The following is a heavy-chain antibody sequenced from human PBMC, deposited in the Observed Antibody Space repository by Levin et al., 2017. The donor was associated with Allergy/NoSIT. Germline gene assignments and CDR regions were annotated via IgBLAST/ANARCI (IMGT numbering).Heavy chain of an antibody. CDR2: ISWNSGSI. Sequence: AGGSLRLSCAASGFTFDDYAMHWVRQAPGKGLEWVSGISWNSGSIGYADSVKGRFTISRDNAKNSLYLQMNSLRAEDTALYYCAKDIKNWGYLFDIWGQGTMVTVSS. CDR1: GFTFDDYA. CDR3: AKDIKNWGYLFDI. J-gene: IGHJ3*02. V-gene: IGHV3-9*01. D-gene: IGHD7-27*01.